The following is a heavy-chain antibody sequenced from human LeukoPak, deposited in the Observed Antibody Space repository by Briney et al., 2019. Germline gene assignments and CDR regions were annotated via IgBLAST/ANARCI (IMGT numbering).Heavy chain of an antibody. Sequence: GGSLRLSCVASGFTLDAYAMHWVRQARGKGLEWVSHINADGGRTYYADSVKGRFTISRDNSKNSLYLEMTSLRAEDSDLYYFGTWAFYPVWDVWGRGTTVTVSS. D-gene: IGHD3-16*01. CDR2: INADGGRT. CDR1: GFTLDAYA. CDR3: GTWAFYPVWDV. V-gene: IGHV3-43*02. J-gene: IGHJ6*02.